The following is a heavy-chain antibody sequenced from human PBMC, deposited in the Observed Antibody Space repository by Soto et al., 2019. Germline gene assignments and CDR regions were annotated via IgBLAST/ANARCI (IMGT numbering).Heavy chain of an antibody. CDR2: SLNRHNSFGT. Sequence: GGSLRLSCAASGFMFSDHHMDWVRQAPGKGLEWVGRSLNRHNSFGTKYAESVDGRFTILRDNSKNLLYLQMSSLKTEDTAIYYCARDSINWSFDDWGQGTMVTVSS. J-gene: IGHJ4*02. CDR1: GFMFSDHH. V-gene: IGHV3-72*01. D-gene: IGHD6-13*01. CDR3: ARDSINWSFDD.